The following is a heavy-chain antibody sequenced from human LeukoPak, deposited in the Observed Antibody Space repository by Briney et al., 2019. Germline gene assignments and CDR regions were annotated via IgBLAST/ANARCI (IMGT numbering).Heavy chain of an antibody. CDR3: ARADRDGYNFPYYYYMDV. D-gene: IGHD5-24*01. Sequence: SETLSLTCTVSGGSISSYYWSWIRQPPGKGLEWIGYIYYSGSTNYNPSLKSRVTISVDTSKNQFSLKLSSVTAADTAVYYCARADRDGYNFPYYYYMDVWGKGTTVTVSS. J-gene: IGHJ6*03. V-gene: IGHV4-59*01. CDR1: GGSISSYY. CDR2: IYYSGST.